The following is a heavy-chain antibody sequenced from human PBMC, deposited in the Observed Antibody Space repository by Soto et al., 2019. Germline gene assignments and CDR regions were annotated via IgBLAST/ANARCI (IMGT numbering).Heavy chain of an antibody. CDR1: GGSISSSDYY. J-gene: IGHJ2*01. CDR3: ARIVESGYTIDFDL. V-gene: IGHV4-30-4*01. D-gene: IGHD3-16*02. Sequence: QVQLQESGPGLVKPSQTLSVTCTVPGGSISSSDYYWSWIRQPPGKGLEWIGYIYYSGSTNYNPSLSSRVSISVDTSKNQFSLHLSSVTAADTAVYYCARIVESGYTIDFDLWGRGTLVTVSS. CDR2: IYYSGST.